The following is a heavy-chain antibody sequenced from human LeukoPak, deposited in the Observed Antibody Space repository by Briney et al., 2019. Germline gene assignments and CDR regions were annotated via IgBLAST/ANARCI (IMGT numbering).Heavy chain of an antibody. CDR1: GFTFSSYW. J-gene: IGHJ4*02. Sequence: QPGGSLRLSCAASGFTFSSYWMGWVRQAPGKGLEWVANIKQDGSEKYYVDSAKGRFTISRDNAKNSLYLQMNSLRAEDTALYYCARGLMGGYPHFDYWGQGTLVTVSS. D-gene: IGHD3-22*01. V-gene: IGHV3-7*03. CDR2: IKQDGSEK. CDR3: ARGLMGGYPHFDY.